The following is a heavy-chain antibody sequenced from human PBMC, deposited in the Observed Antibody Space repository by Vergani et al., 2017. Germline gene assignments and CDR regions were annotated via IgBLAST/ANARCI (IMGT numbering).Heavy chain of an antibody. D-gene: IGHD3-10*01. V-gene: IGHV3-30*18. CDR1: GFTFSSYG. CDR2: ISYDGSNK. Sequence: QVQLVESGGGVVQPGRSLRLSCAASGFTFSSYGMHWVRQAPGKGLEWVAVISYDGSNKYYADSVKGRFTISRDNSKNTLYLQMNSLRAEDTAVYYCAKGRGTRFYYWGQGTLVTVSS. CDR3: AKGRGTRFYY. J-gene: IGHJ4*02.